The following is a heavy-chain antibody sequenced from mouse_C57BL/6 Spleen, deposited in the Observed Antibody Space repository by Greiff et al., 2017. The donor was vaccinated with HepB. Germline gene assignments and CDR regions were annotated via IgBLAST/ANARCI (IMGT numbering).Heavy chain of an antibody. D-gene: IGHD3-3*01. J-gene: IGHJ4*01. CDR2: ISSGSSTI. Sequence: EVQVVESGGGLVKPGGSLKLSCAASGFTFSDYGMHWVRQAPEKGLEWVAYISSGSSTIYYADTVKGRFTISRDNAKNTLFLRMTSLRSEDTAMYDCARRALIHYAMDYWGQGTSVTVSS. CDR3: ARRALIHYAMDY. CDR1: GFTFSDYG. V-gene: IGHV5-17*01.